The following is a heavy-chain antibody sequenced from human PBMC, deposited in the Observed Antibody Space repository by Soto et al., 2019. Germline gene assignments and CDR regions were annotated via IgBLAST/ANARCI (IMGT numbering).Heavy chain of an antibody. CDR3: ARAHYYDSSGTHWYFDL. J-gene: IGHJ2*01. D-gene: IGHD3-22*01. V-gene: IGHV1-69*13. Sequence: GASVKVSCKASGGTFSSYAISWVRQAPGQGLEWMGGIIPIFGTANYAQKFQGRVTITADESTSTAYMELSSLRSEDTAVYYCARAHYYDSSGTHWYFDLWGRGNLVTVSS. CDR2: IIPIFGTA. CDR1: GGTFSSYA.